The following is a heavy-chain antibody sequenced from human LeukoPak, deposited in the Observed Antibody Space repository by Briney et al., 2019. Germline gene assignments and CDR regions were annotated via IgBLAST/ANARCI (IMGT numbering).Heavy chain of an antibody. Sequence: SETLSLTCTVSGDSISSSPYFCGWLRQPPGKGLEWIGYIYYSGSTNYNPSLKSRVTISVDTSKNQFSLKLSSVTAADTAVYYCARQEFNWFDPWGQGTLVTVSS. V-gene: IGHV4-61*05. J-gene: IGHJ5*02. CDR1: GDSISSSPYF. CDR2: IYYSGST. D-gene: IGHD3-10*01. CDR3: ARQEFNWFDP.